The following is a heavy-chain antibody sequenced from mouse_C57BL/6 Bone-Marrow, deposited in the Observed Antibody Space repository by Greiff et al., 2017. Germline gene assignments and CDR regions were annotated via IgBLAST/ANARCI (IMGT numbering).Heavy chain of an antibody. Sequence: QVQLQQPGAELVKPGASVKMSCKASGYTFTSYWITWVKQRPGQGLEWIGDIYPGSGSTNYNEKFKSKATLTVDTSSSTAYMQLSSLTSEDSAVYYCARGTMITYYFDYWGQGTTLTVSS. CDR1: GYTFTSYW. CDR2: IYPGSGST. D-gene: IGHD2-4*01. V-gene: IGHV1-55*01. J-gene: IGHJ2*01. CDR3: ARGTMITYYFDY.